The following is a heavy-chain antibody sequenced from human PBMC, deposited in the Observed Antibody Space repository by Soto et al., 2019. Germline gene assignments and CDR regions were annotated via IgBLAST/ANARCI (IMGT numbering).Heavy chain of an antibody. J-gene: IGHJ6*02. CDR1: EYTFTAYY. D-gene: IGHD3-22*01. V-gene: IGHV1-58*02. Sequence: SVKLSCKAAEYTFTAYYMHWVRQAPGQGLEWLGWIDPGSGNTNYAQKFQERVTITRDMSTSTAYMELSSLRSEDTAVYYCAAGMDSSGSDVPYYYYYGMDVWGQGTTVTVSS. CDR2: IDPGSGNT. CDR3: AAGMDSSGSDVPYYYYYGMDV.